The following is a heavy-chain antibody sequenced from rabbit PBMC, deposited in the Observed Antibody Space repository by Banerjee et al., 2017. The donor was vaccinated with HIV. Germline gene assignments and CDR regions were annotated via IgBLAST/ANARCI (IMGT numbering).Heavy chain of an antibody. V-gene: IGHV1S43*01. D-gene: IGHD4-1*01. Sequence: QEQLEESGGDLVKPEGSLTLTCTASGFSFSNKYVMCWVRQAPGKGLELIACIYTGSGNTYYANWVNGRFTISRSTSLNTVTLQMTSLTAADTATYFCARDLAGVIGWNFGLWGPGTLVTVS. CDR1: GFSFSNKYV. CDR3: ARDLAGVIGWNFGL. J-gene: IGHJ4*01. CDR2: IYTGSGNT.